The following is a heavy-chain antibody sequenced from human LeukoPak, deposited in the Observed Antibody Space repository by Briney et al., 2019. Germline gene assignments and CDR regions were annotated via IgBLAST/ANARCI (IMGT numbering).Heavy chain of an antibody. D-gene: IGHD4-17*01. CDR2: ISYIVST. J-gene: IGHJ3*02. CDR1: DDSFSSHY. Sequence: SETLSLTCAVSDDSFSSHYWTWIRQPPGEGLECNGYISYIVSTNYNPSLKSRVTISIDTSRNQFSLRLSSVTAADTAVYYCARDLVTVTKGFDIWGQGTMVSVSS. V-gene: IGHV4-59*11. CDR3: ARDLVTVTKGFDI.